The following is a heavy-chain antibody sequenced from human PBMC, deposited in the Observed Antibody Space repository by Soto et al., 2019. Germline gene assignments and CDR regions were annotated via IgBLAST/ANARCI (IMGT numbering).Heavy chain of an antibody. D-gene: IGHD1-26*01. CDR2: INHSGST. CDR1: GGSFSGYY. V-gene: IGHV4-34*01. Sequence: QVQLQQWGAGLLKPSETLSLTCAVYGGSFSGYYWSWIRQPPGKGLEWIGEINHSGSTNYNPSLTSRVTISVDTSKNQFSLKLSSVTAADTAVYYWARGRIVGGSYCDYWGQGTLVTVSS. CDR3: ARGRIVGGSYCDY. J-gene: IGHJ4*02.